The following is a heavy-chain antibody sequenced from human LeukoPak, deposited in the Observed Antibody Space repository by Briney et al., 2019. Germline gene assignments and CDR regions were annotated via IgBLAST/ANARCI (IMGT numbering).Heavy chain of an antibody. J-gene: IGHJ4*02. CDR2: INTNTGNP. D-gene: IGHD1-1*01. CDR1: GYTFTSYA. Sequence: ASVKVSCKASGYTFTSYAMNWVRQAPGQGLEWMGWINTNTGNPTYAQGFTGRFAFSLDTSVSTAYLQISSLKAEDTAVYYCARIRRPYTTGTTEAFDYWGQGTLVTVSS. V-gene: IGHV7-4-1*02. CDR3: ARIRRPYTTGTTEAFDY.